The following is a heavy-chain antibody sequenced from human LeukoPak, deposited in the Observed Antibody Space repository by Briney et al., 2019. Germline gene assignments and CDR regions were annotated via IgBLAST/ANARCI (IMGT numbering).Heavy chain of an antibody. CDR1: GGSISSYY. Sequence: PSETLSLTCTVSGGSISSYYWSWTRQPPGKGLEWIGYIYYSGSTNYNPSLKSRVTISVGTSKNQFSLKLSSVTAADTAVYYCARASDGSFHFDYWGQGTLVTVSS. J-gene: IGHJ4*02. V-gene: IGHV4-59*01. D-gene: IGHD1-26*01. CDR2: IYYSGST. CDR3: ARASDGSFHFDY.